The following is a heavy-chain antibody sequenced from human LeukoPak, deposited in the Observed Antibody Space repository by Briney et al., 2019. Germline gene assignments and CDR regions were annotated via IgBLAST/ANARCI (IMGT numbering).Heavy chain of an antibody. CDR2: INHSGST. CDR1: GGSFSGYY. V-gene: IGHV4-34*01. CDR3: ARGLRWYYYGSGSYYY. Sequence: SSETLSLTCAVYGGSFSGYYWSWIRQPPGKGLEWIGEINHSGSTNYNPSLKSRVTISVDTSKNQFSLKQSSVTAADTAVYYCARGLRWYYYGSGSYYYWGQGTLVTVSS. J-gene: IGHJ4*02. D-gene: IGHD3-10*01.